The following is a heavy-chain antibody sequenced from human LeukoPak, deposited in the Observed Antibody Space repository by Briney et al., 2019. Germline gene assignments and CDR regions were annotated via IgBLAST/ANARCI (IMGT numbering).Heavy chain of an antibody. V-gene: IGHV4-30-2*01. CDR3: ARRYCSGGSCPFDY. CDR2: IYHSGST. D-gene: IGHD2-15*01. J-gene: IGHJ4*02. Sequence: PSETLSLTCAVSGGSISSGGYSWSWIRQPPGKGLEWLGYIYHSGSTYYNPSLKSRVTISVDRSKNQFSLKLSSVTAADTAVYYCARRYCSGGSCPFDYWGQGTLVTVSS. CDR1: GGSISSGGYS.